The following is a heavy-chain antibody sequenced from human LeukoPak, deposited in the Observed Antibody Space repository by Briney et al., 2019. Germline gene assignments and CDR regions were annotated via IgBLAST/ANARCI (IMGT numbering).Heavy chain of an antibody. D-gene: IGHD2-2*01. CDR3: ARDQCSSTSCYYYYGMDV. CDR1: GFTFSSYW. CDR2: INKDGGEK. J-gene: IGHJ6*02. V-gene: IGHV3-7*01. Sequence: PGGSLRLSCAASGFTFSSYWMSWVRQAPGKGLEWVANINKDGGEKYYVDSVKGRFTISRDNAKNSLYLQMNSLRAEDTAVYYCARDQCSSTSCYYYYGMDVWGQGTTVTVSS.